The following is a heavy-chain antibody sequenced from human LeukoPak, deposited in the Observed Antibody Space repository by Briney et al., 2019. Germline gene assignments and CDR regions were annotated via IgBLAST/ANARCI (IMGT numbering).Heavy chain of an antibody. Sequence: ASVKVSCKASEYTFTSYFMHWVRQAPGQGLEWMGIINPSSGSSTYAQKFQGRVAMTGDTSTSTVYMELSSLRSEDTAVYYCAGALDQAFDPWGQGTLVTVSS. V-gene: IGHV1-46*01. CDR1: EYTFTSYF. J-gene: IGHJ5*02. CDR2: INPSSGSS. D-gene: IGHD1/OR15-1a*01. CDR3: AGALDQAFDP.